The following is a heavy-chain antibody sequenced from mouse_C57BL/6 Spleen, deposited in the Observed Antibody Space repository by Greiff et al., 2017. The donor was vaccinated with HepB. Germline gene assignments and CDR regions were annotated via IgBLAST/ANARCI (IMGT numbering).Heavy chain of an antibody. CDR3: ARGYHDYDDAMDY. J-gene: IGHJ4*01. D-gene: IGHD2-4*01. Sequence: EVQLQQSGPELVKPGASVKISCKASGYTFTDYYMNWVKQSHGKSLEWIGDINPNNGGTSYNQKFKGKATLTVDKSSSTAYMELRSLTSEDSAVYYCARGYHDYDDAMDYWGQGTSVTVSS. V-gene: IGHV1-26*01. CDR1: GYTFTDYY. CDR2: INPNNGGT.